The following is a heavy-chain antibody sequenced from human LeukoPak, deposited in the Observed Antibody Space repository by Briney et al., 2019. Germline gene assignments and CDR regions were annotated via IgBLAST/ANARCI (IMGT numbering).Heavy chain of an antibody. CDR2: ISSSSSYI. CDR3: ARDPGYCTSTSCYALYYFDH. V-gene: IGHV3-21*01. J-gene: IGHJ4*02. D-gene: IGHD2-2*01. Sequence: GGSLRLSCAASGFTFSSYSMNWVRQAPGKGLEWESSISSSSSYIYYADSVKGRFTISRDNAKNSLSLQMISLRAEDTAVYFCARDPGYCTSTSCYALYYFDHWGQGILVTVSS. CDR1: GFTFSSYS.